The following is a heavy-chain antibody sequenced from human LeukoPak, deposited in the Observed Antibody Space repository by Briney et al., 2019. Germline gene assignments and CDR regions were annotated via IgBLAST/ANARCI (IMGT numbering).Heavy chain of an antibody. D-gene: IGHD3-3*01. J-gene: IGHJ4*02. CDR1: GYSFSSYW. V-gene: IGHV5-51*01. Sequence: KPGESLKISCKGSGYSFSSYWIGWVRQMPGKGLEWMGIIYPGDSRTTYSPSFQGQVTISADKSISTAYLQWSSLKASDTAMYYCARRRYDFWSVKYVPVYYFDYWGQGTLVTVSS. CDR2: IYPGDSRT. CDR3: ARRRYDFWSVKYVPVYYFDY.